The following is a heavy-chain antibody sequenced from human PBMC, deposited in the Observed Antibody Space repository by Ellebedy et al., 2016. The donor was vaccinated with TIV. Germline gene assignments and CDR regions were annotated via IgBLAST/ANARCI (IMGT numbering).Heavy chain of an antibody. CDR2: IYYSDTT. J-gene: IGHJ4*02. CDR3: ARGGYSSSWYQY. V-gene: IGHV4-61*01. D-gene: IGHD6-13*01. CDR1: GGSVSSGSYY. Sequence: MPSETLSLTCTVPGGSVSSGSYYWNCIRQPPGKGLEWIGYIYYSDTTSYNSSLKSRVTISVDTSKNQFSLKLSSVTAADTALYDCARGGYSSSWYQYWGQGTLVTVSS.